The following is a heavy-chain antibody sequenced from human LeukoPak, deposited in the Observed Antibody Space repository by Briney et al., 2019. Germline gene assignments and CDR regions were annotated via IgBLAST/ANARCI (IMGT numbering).Heavy chain of an antibody. D-gene: IGHD6-19*01. J-gene: IGHJ4*02. V-gene: IGHV3-53*01. Sequence: GESLRLSCAASGFTFSSYWMNWARRAPGKGLEWVSVIYSGGSTYYADSVKGRFTISRDNSKNTLYLQMNSLRAEDTAVYYCARSYSSGYFDYWGQGTLVTVSS. CDR1: GFTFSSYW. CDR2: IYSGGST. CDR3: ARSYSSGYFDY.